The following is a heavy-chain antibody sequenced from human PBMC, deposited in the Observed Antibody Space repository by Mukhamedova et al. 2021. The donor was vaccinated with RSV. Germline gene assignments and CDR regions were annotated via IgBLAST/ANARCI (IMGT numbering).Heavy chain of an antibody. CDR3: ARGGGRWEVAATQMFDP. V-gene: IGHV1-46*01. D-gene: IGHD2-15*01. J-gene: IGHJ5*02. Sequence: FQGRVTMTRDTSTSTVYMELSSLRSEDTAVYYCARGGGRWEVAATQMFDPWGQGTLVTVSS.